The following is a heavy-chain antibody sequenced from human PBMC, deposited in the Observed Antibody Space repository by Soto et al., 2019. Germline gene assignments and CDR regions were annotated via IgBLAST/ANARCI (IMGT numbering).Heavy chain of an antibody. Sequence: QVQLVQSGAEVKKPGASVKVSCKASGYTFTSSGFSWVRQAPGQGLEWMAWISAYNGETHYEQKFQGRVTMNTDTSTRTSYMELRRLRSDDTAAYYGARDSGSYMYVSDWGQGTLVTVSS. J-gene: IGHJ4*02. D-gene: IGHD1-26*01. CDR3: ARDSGSYMYVSD. CDR1: GYTFTSSG. V-gene: IGHV1-18*01. CDR2: ISAYNGET.